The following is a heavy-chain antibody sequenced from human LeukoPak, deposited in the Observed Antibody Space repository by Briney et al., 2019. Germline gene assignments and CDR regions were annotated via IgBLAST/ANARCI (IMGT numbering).Heavy chain of an antibody. J-gene: IGHJ4*02. CDR2: INPSGGST. V-gene: IGHV1-46*01. D-gene: IGHD2-2*01. Sequence: ASVTVSCKASGYTFTSYFMHWVRQAPGQGLEWMGIINPSGGSTTYAQKFQGRVTMTRDTSTSTVYMELSSLRSEDTAVYYCARTYCSSTTCYHNFGYWGQGTLVTVSS. CDR1: GYTFTSYF. CDR3: ARTYCSSTTCYHNFGY.